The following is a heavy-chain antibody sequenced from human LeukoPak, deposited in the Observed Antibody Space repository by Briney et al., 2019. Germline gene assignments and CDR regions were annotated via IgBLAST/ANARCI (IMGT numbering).Heavy chain of an antibody. Sequence: PSETLSLTCTVSGGSISSSSYYWGWIRQPPGKGLEWIGSIYYSGSTYYNPSLKSRVTISVDTSKNQFSLKLSSVTAADTAVYYCARSGGNWFDPWGQGTLVTVSS. V-gene: IGHV4-39*07. D-gene: IGHD3-10*01. CDR3: ARSGGNWFDP. J-gene: IGHJ5*02. CDR1: GGSISSSSYY. CDR2: IYYSGST.